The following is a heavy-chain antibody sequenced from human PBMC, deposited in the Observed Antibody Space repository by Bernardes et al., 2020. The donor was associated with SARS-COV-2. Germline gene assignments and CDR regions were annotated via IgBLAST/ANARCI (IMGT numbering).Heavy chain of an antibody. D-gene: IGHD6-25*01. CDR2: IAYDGNER. CDR1: GIIFKTYG. J-gene: IGHJ6*02. CDR3: VKDHSDSSGYLGGVDV. Sequence: GGSLRLSCEASGIIFKTYGMHWVRQGPGKGLEWVAVIAYDGNERYYADSVKGRFTISRDNTKNMLYLQMNNLKLEDTAIYYCVKDHSDSSGYLGGVDVWGQGTMVTVSS. V-gene: IGHV3-30*18.